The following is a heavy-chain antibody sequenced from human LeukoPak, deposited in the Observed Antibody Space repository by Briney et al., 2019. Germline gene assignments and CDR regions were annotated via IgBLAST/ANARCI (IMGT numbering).Heavy chain of an antibody. D-gene: IGHD4-23*01. CDR3: ARDHGHDYGGNSFDY. J-gene: IGHJ4*02. Sequence: SETLSLTCTVPGGSISSGDYYWSWIRLPPGKGLEWLGFVYFIVSTSYNPSLKSRVTISVDTSKHQFSLKLSSVTAADTAVYYCARDHGHDYGGNSFDYWGQGTLVTVSS. CDR2: VYFIVST. V-gene: IGHV4-30-4*08. CDR1: GGSISSGDYY.